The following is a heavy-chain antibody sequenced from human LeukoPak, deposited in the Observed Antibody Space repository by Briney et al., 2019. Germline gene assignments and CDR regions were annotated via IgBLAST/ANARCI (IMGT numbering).Heavy chain of an antibody. CDR1: GGSISRYY. V-gene: IGHV4-59*01. CDR2: IYDSGST. D-gene: IGHD3-3*01. Sequence: PSETLSLTCTVSGGSISRYYWGWIRQPPGKGLEWIGYIYDSGSTDYNPSLKSRVTISVDTSKNQFSLKLSSVTAADTAVYYCARGGRITIFGVVPFDYWGQGTLVTVSS. CDR3: ARGGRITIFGVVPFDY. J-gene: IGHJ4*02.